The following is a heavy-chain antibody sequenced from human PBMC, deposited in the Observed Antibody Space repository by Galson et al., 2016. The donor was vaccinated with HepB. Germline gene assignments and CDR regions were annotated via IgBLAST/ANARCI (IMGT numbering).Heavy chain of an antibody. Sequence: SLRLSCAASGFTFSTYAMSWVRQAPGKGLEWVSGISGRGGSAYSADSVTGRFTISRDNSKTTIYLQMNSLRTEDTVVYYCAKGDYCSGTTCYSVGDYGMDVWGQGTTVTVSS. CDR1: GFTFSTYA. V-gene: IGHV3-23*01. CDR2: ISGRGGSA. D-gene: IGHD2-2*02. CDR3: AKGDYCSGTTCYSVGDYGMDV. J-gene: IGHJ6*02.